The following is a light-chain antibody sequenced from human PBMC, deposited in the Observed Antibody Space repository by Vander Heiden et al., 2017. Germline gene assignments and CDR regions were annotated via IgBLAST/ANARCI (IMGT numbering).Light chain of an antibody. Sequence: LSLPVTPRERASISCRSTQCPLHSNGYNYLDWYLQKPGQTPQLLIYLGSNRASGVPDRFSGSGSGTDFTLNISRVEAEDVGVYYCMQALQTPYTFGQGTKLEIK. J-gene: IGKJ2*01. V-gene: IGKV2-28*01. CDR2: LGS. CDR3: MQALQTPYT. CDR1: QCPLHSNGYNY.